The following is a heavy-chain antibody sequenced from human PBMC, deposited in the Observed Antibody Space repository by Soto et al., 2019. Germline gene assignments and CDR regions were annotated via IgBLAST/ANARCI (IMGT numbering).Heavy chain of an antibody. CDR2: IKTKPDDGTI. Sequence: GGSLRLSCAASGLIFSDVWMTWVRQAPGKGLEWVGRIKTKPDDGTIDYAAPVRGRFTISRDDSKNTLYLQMTSLTPDDTGVYYCTTSNLGVDFWGPGTLVTVSP. CDR1: GLIFSDVW. D-gene: IGHD1-1*01. J-gene: IGHJ4*02. V-gene: IGHV3-15*01. CDR3: TTSNLGVDF.